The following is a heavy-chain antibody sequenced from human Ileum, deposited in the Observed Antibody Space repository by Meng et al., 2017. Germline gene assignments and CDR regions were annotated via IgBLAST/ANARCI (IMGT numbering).Heavy chain of an antibody. Sequence: QVQLQESGRRLVKPSQTLSLTCTVAGCSISSGDYYWSWVRQSPGKGPEWIGYIYSNGNTYSNPSLRGRLMISIDTSKNQFSLKLSSVTATDTAVYYCARASKYCTNAVCSRPLDSWGQGTLVTVSS. CDR3: ARASKYCTNAVCSRPLDS. D-gene: IGHD2-8*01. J-gene: IGHJ4*02. CDR2: IYSNGNT. CDR1: GCSISSGDYY. V-gene: IGHV4-30-4*01.